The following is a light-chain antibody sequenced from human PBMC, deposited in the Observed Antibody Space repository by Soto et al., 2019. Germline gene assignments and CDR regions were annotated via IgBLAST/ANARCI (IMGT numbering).Light chain of an antibody. CDR1: SSNIGAGYD. CDR3: QSYVSSLTQV. J-gene: IGLJ2*01. V-gene: IGLV1-40*01. CDR2: GNS. Sequence: QAVVTQPPSVSGAPGQRVTISCTGSSSNIGAGYDVHWYQQLPGKAPKLLIYGNSNRPSGVPDRFSGSKSGTSASLATTGLQAADEPYYYYQSYVSSLTQVFGGGTKVTVL.